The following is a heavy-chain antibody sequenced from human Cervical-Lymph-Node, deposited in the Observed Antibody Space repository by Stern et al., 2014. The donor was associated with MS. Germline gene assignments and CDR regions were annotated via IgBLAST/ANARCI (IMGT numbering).Heavy chain of an antibody. Sequence: QLTLKESGPTLVKPTQTLTLTCTFSGFSFTTRGVGVGWSRQSPGKALEWLALSYDNNETRYRPSLRSRRTITRDTSKNQVVLTMANMDPVDTATDYGALDPKYWGQGARVTVSS. CDR2: SYDNNET. CDR3: ALDPKY. V-gene: IGHV2-5*01. CDR1: GFSFTTRGVG. J-gene: IGHJ4*02. D-gene: IGHD6-6*01.